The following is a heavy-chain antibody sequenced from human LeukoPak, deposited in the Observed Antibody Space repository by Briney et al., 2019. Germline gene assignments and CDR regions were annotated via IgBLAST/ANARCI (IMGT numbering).Heavy chain of an antibody. D-gene: IGHD2-2*01. Sequence: SSETLSLTCTVSGGSISSYYWSWIRQPPGKGLEWIGYIYYSGSTNYNPSLKSRVTISVDTSKNQFSLKLSSVTAADTAVYYCARVSGEPAAGLLFDYWGQGTLVTVSS. CDR3: ARVSGEPAAGLLFDY. CDR1: GGSISSYY. CDR2: IYYSGST. J-gene: IGHJ4*02. V-gene: IGHV4-59*01.